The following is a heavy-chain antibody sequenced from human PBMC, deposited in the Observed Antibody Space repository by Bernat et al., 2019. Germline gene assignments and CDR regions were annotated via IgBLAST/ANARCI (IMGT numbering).Heavy chain of an antibody. D-gene: IGHD6-19*01. CDR3: ARAAGRPIISVAGTKDY. Sequence: QVQLVQSGAEVKKPGASVKVSCKASGYTFTSYGISWVRQAPGQGLEWMGWINAYNGSTNYAQKLQGRVTMTTDTSMSTAYMELSRLRSDDTAVYYCARAAGRPIISVAGTKDYWGQGTMVTVSS. CDR1: GYTFTSYG. V-gene: IGHV1-18*01. J-gene: IGHJ4*02. CDR2: INAYNGST.